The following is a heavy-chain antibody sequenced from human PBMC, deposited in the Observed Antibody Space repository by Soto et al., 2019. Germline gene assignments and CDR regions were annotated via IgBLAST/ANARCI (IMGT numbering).Heavy chain of an antibody. CDR2: IYYSGST. D-gene: IGHD6-13*01. CDR3: ARGLIAAAGIDY. CDR1: GGSISSGDYY. V-gene: IGHV4-30-4*01. Sequence: SETLSLTCTVSGGSISSGDYYWSWIRQPPGKGLEWIGYIYYSGSTYYNPSLKSRVTISVDTSKNQFSLKLSSVTAADTAVYYCARGLIAAAGIDYWGQGTLVTVPQ. J-gene: IGHJ4*02.